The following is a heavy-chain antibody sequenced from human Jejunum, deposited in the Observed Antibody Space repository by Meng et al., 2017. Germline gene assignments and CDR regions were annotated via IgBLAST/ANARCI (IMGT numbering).Heavy chain of an antibody. D-gene: IGHD6-19*01. Sequence: GESLKISCAASGFTFNNYALHWVRQAPGKGLEWVAVVSDDGGKKYYADSVKGRFTISRDNSNNTLYLQVHSLTTEDTAIYYCVRDKDSNGWYREYFQHWGQGTLVTVSS. CDR2: VSDDGGKK. CDR3: VRDKDSNGWYREYFQH. J-gene: IGHJ1*01. CDR1: GFTFNNYA. V-gene: IGHV3-30*04.